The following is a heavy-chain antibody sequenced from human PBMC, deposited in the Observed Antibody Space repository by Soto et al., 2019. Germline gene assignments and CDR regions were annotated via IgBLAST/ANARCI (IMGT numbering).Heavy chain of an antibody. CDR1: GYSFTNYG. Sequence: QVQLAQSGAEVKKPGASVKVSCKASGYSFTNYGISWVRQAPGQGLEWMGWISAYNANTNYAQKLQGRVTMTTDTSTSTAYMELRSLRSDDTAVYYCARVGECSSTSCRYYYYYGMDVWGQGTTVTVSS. CDR3: ARVGECSSTSCRYYYYYGMDV. V-gene: IGHV1-18*01. CDR2: ISAYNANT. J-gene: IGHJ6*02. D-gene: IGHD2-2*01.